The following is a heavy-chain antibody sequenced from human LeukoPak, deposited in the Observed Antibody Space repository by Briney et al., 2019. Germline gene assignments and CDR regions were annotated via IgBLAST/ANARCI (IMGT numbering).Heavy chain of an antibody. V-gene: IGHV4-34*01. D-gene: IGHD6-6*01. J-gene: IGHJ6*03. Sequence: SETLSLTCAVYGGPFSGYYWSWIRQPPGKGLEWIGEINHSGSTNYNPSLKSRVTISVDTSKNQFSLKLSSVTAADTAVYYCGVAARHPWGYYYYYMDVWGKGTTVTVSS. CDR1: GGPFSGYY. CDR3: GVAARHPWGYYYYYMDV. CDR2: INHSGST.